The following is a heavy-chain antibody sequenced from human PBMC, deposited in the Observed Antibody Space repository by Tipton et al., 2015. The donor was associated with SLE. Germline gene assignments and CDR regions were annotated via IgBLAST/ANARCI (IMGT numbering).Heavy chain of an antibody. CDR2: IYYSGST. Sequence: TLSLTCTVSGGSISSYYWSWIRQPPGKGLEWIGYIYYSGSTNYNPSLKSRVTISVDTSKNQFSLKLSSVTAADTAIYYCARAPYSNVWYESYHHWGQGTLVTVSS. J-gene: IGHJ1*01. D-gene: IGHD6-13*01. CDR3: ARAPYSNVWYESYHH. V-gene: IGHV4-59*12. CDR1: GGSISSYY.